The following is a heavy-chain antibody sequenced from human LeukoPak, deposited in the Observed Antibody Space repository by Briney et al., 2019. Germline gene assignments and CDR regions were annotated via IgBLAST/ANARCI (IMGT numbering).Heavy chain of an antibody. D-gene: IGHD4-17*01. CDR1: GFTFSSYA. V-gene: IGHV3-23*01. Sequence: TGGSLRLSCAASGFTFSSYAMSWVRQAPGKGLEWVSAISGSGGSTYYADSVKGRFTISRDNSKNTLYLQMNSLRAEDTAVYYCAKVYRGYGDYSSHWYFDLWGRGTLVTVSS. J-gene: IGHJ2*01. CDR3: AKVYRGYGDYSSHWYFDL. CDR2: ISGSGGST.